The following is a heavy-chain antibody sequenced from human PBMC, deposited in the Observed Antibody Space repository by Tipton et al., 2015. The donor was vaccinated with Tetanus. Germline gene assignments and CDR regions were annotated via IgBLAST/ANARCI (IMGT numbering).Heavy chain of an antibody. CDR2: ISSSGTTM. J-gene: IGHJ5*02. CDR3: VNFATS. V-gene: IGHV3-48*02. Sequence: INWVRQAPGKGLEWISYISSSGTTMYYTDSVKGRFTISRDNAKNSLFLQVNSLRDEDTAVYYCVNFATSWGQGTLVTVSS.